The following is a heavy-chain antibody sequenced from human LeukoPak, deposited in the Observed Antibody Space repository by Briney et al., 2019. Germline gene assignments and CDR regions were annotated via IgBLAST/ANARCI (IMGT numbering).Heavy chain of an antibody. J-gene: IGHJ4*02. CDR2: IRYDGSNK. V-gene: IGHV3-30*02. D-gene: IGHD2-2*01. CDR1: GFTFSSYA. CDR3: AKGAPRVVVPAASFDY. Sequence: GGSLRLSCAASGFTFSSYAMHWVRQAPGKGLEWVAFIRYDGSNKYYADSVKGRFTISRDNSKNTLYLQMNSLRAEDTAVYYCAKGAPRVVVPAASFDYWGQGTLVTVSS.